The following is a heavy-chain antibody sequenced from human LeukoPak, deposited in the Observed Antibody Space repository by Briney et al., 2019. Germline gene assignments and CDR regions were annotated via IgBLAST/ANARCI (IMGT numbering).Heavy chain of an antibody. D-gene: IGHD6-6*01. CDR3: ARRGNSSSSQAFDY. Sequence: SETLSLTCTVSGGSISSYYWTWIRQPAGKGLEWIGRIYSSGSTHYNPSLKSRVTMSVDTSKNQFSLNLSSVTAADTAVYYCARRGNSSSSQAFDYWGQGTLVTVSS. CDR2: IYSSGST. CDR1: GGSISSYY. J-gene: IGHJ4*02. V-gene: IGHV4-4*07.